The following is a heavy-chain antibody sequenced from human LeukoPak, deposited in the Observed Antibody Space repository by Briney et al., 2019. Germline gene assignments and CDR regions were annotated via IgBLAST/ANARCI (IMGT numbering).Heavy chain of an antibody. Sequence: PSETLSLTCAVSGYSISSGYYWGWIRQPPGKGLEWIGSIYHSGSTYYNPSLKSRVTISVDTSKIQFSLKLSSVTAADTAVYYCARSPYNWNLENWFDPWGQGTLVTVSS. D-gene: IGHD1-1*01. CDR1: GYSISSGYY. J-gene: IGHJ5*02. CDR3: ARSPYNWNLENWFDP. V-gene: IGHV4-38-2*01. CDR2: IYHSGST.